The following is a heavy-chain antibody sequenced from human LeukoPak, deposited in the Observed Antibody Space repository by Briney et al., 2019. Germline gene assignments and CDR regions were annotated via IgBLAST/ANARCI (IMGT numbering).Heavy chain of an antibody. CDR1: GGSFSGYY. D-gene: IGHD3-22*01. V-gene: IGHV4-34*01. CDR3: ARVIYSSGYHFDY. CDR2: INHSGST. Sequence: PSATLSLTCAVYGGSFSGYYWSWIRQPPGKGLEWIGEINHSGSTNYNPSLKSRVTISVDTSKNQFSLKLSSVTAADTAVYYCARVIYSSGYHFDYWGQGTLVTVSS. J-gene: IGHJ4*02.